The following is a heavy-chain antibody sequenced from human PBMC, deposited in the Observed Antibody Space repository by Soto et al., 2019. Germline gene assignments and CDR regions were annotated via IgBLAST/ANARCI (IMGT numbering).Heavy chain of an antibody. D-gene: IGHD1-26*01. CDR3: TSRSLGANGAYYYYGMDV. V-gene: IGHV3-49*03. Sequence: GGSLRLSCTASGFTFGDYAMSWFRQAPGKGLEWVGFIRSKAYGGTTEYSASVKGRFTISRDDSKSIAYLQMNSLKTEDTAVYYCTSRSLGANGAYYYYGMDVWGQGTTVTVSS. CDR1: GFTFGDYA. J-gene: IGHJ6*02. CDR2: IRSKAYGGTT.